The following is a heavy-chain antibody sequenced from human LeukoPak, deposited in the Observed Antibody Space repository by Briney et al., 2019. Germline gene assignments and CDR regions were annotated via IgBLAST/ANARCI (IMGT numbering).Heavy chain of an antibody. D-gene: IGHD3-3*02. CDR2: IYRGETT. Sequence: PSETLSLTCSVSGGSISNYYWTWIRQPPGKGLEWIGYIYRGETTNYNPSLKSRVTLSVDTSKNQISLKLNSVTAADTAVYYCARHWLEAGKTHSYWFDPWGQGTLVTVSS. CDR1: GGSISNYY. CDR3: ARHWLEAGKTHSYWFDP. J-gene: IGHJ5*02. V-gene: IGHV4-4*09.